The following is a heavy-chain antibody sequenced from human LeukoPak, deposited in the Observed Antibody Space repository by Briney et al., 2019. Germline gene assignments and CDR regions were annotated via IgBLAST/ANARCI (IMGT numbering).Heavy chain of an antibody. D-gene: IGHD2-2*01. CDR3: ARAAVPAAKTRYYYYMDV. J-gene: IGHJ6*03. CDR1: GYTFTGYY. CDR2: INPNSGGT. Sequence: GASVKVSCKASGYTFTGYYMHWVRQAPGQGLEWMGWINPNSGGTNYAQKFQGRVTMTRDTSISTAYMELSSLRSEDTAVYYCARAAVPAAKTRYYYYMDVWGKGTTVTISS. V-gene: IGHV1-2*02.